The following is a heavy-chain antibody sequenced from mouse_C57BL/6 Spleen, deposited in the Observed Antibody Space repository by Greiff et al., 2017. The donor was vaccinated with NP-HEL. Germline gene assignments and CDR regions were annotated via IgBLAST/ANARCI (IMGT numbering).Heavy chain of an antibody. Sequence: DVQLQESGPGLVKPSQSLSLTCSVTGYSITSGYYWNWIRQFPGNKLEWMGYISYDGSNNYNPSLKNRISITRDTSKNQFFLKLNSVTTEDTATYYCARDRDDYDPFAYWGQGTLVTVSA. CDR1: GYSITSGYY. CDR3: ARDRDDYDPFAY. CDR2: ISYDGSN. V-gene: IGHV3-6*01. J-gene: IGHJ3*01. D-gene: IGHD2-4*01.